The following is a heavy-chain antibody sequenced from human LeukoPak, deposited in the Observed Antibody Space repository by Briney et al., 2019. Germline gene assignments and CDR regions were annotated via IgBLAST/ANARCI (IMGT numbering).Heavy chain of an antibody. V-gene: IGHV4-34*01. Sequence: PSETLSLTCAVYGGSFSGYYWSWVRQPPGKGLEWIGEINHSGSTNYNPSLKSRVTISVDTSKNQFSLKLSSVTAADTAVYYCARHPLLYCSGGSCLHMDVWGKGTTVTISS. CDR3: ARHPLLYCSGGSCLHMDV. J-gene: IGHJ6*04. CDR1: GGSFSGYY. D-gene: IGHD2-15*01. CDR2: INHSGST.